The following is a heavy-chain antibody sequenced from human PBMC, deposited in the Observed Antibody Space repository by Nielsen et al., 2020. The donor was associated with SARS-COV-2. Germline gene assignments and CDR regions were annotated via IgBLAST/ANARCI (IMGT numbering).Heavy chain of an antibody. V-gene: IGHV3-74*01. J-gene: IGHJ4*02. Sequence: GESLKISCAASAFTFSTYWMHWVRQAPGKGLVWVSRINSDGSSTSYADSVKGRFTISRDNAKNTLYLQMNSLRAEDTAVDYCVRGLQVPNGLAHRWGQGTLVTVSS. CDR1: AFTFSTYW. CDR3: VRGLQVPNGLAHR. D-gene: IGHD3-16*01. CDR2: INSDGSST.